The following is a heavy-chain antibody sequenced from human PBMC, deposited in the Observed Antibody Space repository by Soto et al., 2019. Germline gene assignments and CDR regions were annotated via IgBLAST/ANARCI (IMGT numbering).Heavy chain of an antibody. D-gene: IGHD6-25*01. CDR2: ISFEGSNK. CDR1: GFNFSEYA. Sequence: QVKLVESGGGVVQPGTSLRLSCAASGFNFSEYAMHWVRQSPGKGLEWLAIISFEGSNKYSANSVKGRFTISRDNSKNALYLQMNNLRPEDTAVYYCAKDWATLAAGLFFDSWGQGTPVTVSS. CDR3: AKDWATLAAGLFFDS. J-gene: IGHJ4*02. V-gene: IGHV3-30*18.